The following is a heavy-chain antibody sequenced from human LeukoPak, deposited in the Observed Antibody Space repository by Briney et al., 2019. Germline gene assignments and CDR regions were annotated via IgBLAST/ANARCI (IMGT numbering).Heavy chain of an antibody. Sequence: GGSLRLSCAASGFAFSSYSMNWVRQAPGKGLEWVSYISSSLITTFYADSVKGRFTISRDNAKNSLYLQMNSLRGEDTAVYFCAREGITVVGATLEVAAFDIWGQGTMVTVSS. CDR3: AREGITVVGATLEVAAFDI. V-gene: IGHV3-48*04. CDR2: ISSSLITT. D-gene: IGHD1-26*01. CDR1: GFAFSSYS. J-gene: IGHJ3*02.